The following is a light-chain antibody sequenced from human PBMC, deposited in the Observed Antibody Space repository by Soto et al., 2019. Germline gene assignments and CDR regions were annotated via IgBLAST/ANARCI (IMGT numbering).Light chain of an antibody. V-gene: IGKV1-5*03. CDR1: QTISSW. J-gene: IGKJ1*01. Sequence: DIQMTQSPSTLSGSVGDRVTITCRASQTISSWLAWYQQKPGKAPKLLIYKASTLKSGVPSGFSGSGSGTEFTLTISSLQPDDFATYYCQHYNSYSEAFDQGTKV. CDR2: KAS. CDR3: QHYNSYSEA.